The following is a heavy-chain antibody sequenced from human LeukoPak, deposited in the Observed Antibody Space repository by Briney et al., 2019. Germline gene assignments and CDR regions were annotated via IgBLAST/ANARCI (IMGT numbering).Heavy chain of an antibody. V-gene: IGHV1-2*02. CDR1: GYTFTGYY. CDR3: ARESCSGGSCWWSFDY. J-gene: IGHJ4*02. CDR2: INPNSGGT. D-gene: IGHD2-15*01. Sequence: ASVKVSCKASGYTFTGYYMHWVRQAPGQGLEWMGWINPNSGGTNYAQKFQGRVTMTRDTSISTAYMELSGLRSDDTAVYYCARESCSGGSCWWSFDYWGQGTLVTVSS.